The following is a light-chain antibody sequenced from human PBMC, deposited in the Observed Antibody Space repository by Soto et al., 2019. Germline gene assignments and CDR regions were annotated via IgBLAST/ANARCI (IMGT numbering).Light chain of an antibody. CDR1: QGIKKY. Sequence: DIQMTQSPSSLSASVGDRVTITCRASQGIKKYVAWYQQKPGKVPKLLIFAASTLQSGVPSRFSGSGSGTDFTLSISSLQPEDVATYYCQKYDSAPWAFGQGTKVDIK. CDR3: QKYDSAPWA. J-gene: IGKJ1*01. CDR2: AAS. V-gene: IGKV1-27*01.